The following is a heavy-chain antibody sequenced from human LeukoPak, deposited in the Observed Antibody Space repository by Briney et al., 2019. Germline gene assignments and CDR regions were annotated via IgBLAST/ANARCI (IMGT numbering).Heavy chain of an antibody. CDR1: GGSVSDYY. D-gene: IGHD3-10*01. Sequence: TLSLTCTVSGGSVSDYYWSWIRQSPGKALEWLARIDWDDDKYYSTSLKTRLTISKDTSKNQVVLTMTNMDPVDTATYYCARTTADSGSDDYWGQGTLVTVSS. CDR3: ARTTADSGSDDY. J-gene: IGHJ4*02. CDR2: IDWDDDK. V-gene: IGHV2-70*11.